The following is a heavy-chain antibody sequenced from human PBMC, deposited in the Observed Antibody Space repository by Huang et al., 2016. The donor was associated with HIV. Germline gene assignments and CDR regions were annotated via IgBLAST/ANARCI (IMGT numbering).Heavy chain of an antibody. CDR1: GFSLTTIGAG. CDR2: IYWDDDK. Sequence: QITLKESGPALLRPTQTLTLTCTFSGFSLTTIGAGVGWIRQPPGKPLEGLVLIYWDDDKRFRPSLKTRISVTKDTSKNQVVFTMNNVGPTDTGTYYCAHIGRLGDYYMDVWGNGTAVTVSS. J-gene: IGHJ6*03. V-gene: IGHV2-5*02. CDR3: AHIGRLGDYYMDV. D-gene: IGHD3-16*01.